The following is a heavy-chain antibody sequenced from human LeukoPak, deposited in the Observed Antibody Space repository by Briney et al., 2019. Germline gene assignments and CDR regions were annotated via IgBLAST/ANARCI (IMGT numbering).Heavy chain of an antibody. D-gene: IGHD6-19*01. V-gene: IGHV1-46*01. CDR3: ARSEQFPYYMDV. J-gene: IGHJ6*03. Sequence: ASVTVSCKASGYTFTSYSINWVRQAPGQGLEWMGIINTSGFGTTYAQKFQGRVTITRDTATSTVYMELSRLRYEDTAGDYCARSEQFPYYMDVWGKGTTVTVSS. CDR2: INTSGFGT. CDR1: GYTFTSYS.